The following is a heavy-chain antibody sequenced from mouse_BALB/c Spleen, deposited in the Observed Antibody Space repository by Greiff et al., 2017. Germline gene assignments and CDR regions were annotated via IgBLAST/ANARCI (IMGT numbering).Heavy chain of an antibody. V-gene: IGHV1-77*01. J-gene: IGHJ3*01. CDR1: GYTFTDYV. Sequence: QVQLQQSGPELVKPGASVKMSCKASGYTFTDYVISWVKQRTGQGLEWIGEIYPGSGSTYYNEKFKGKATLTADKSSNTAYMQLSSLTSEDSAVYFCASYGSSYDAWFAYWGQGTLVTVSA. CDR2: IYPGSGST. D-gene: IGHD1-1*01. CDR3: ASYGSSYDAWFAY.